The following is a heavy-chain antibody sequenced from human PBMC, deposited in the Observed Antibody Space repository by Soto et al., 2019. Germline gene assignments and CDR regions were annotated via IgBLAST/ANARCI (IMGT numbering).Heavy chain of an antibody. CDR2: ISYDGSNK. CDR3: AKDKGEVMRPSSLWAAARPNYYYAMDV. Sequence: GGSLRLSCAASGFTFSRFGMHWVRQAPGKGLEWVALISYDGSNKFYADSVKGRFTISRDNSKNTLYLQMDSLGAEDTAVFYCAKDKGEVMRPSSLWAAARPNYYYAMDVWGQGTTVTVSS. CDR1: GFTFSRFG. J-gene: IGHJ6*02. V-gene: IGHV3-30*18. D-gene: IGHD6-6*01.